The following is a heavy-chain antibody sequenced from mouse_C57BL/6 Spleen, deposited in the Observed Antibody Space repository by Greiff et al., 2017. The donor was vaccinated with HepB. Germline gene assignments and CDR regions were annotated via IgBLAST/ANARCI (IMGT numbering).Heavy chain of an antibody. J-gene: IGHJ1*03. V-gene: IGHV1-39*01. CDR1: GYSFTDYN. D-gene: IGHD1-1*01. CDR2: INPNYGTT. CDR3: AKGGFITTVVATTYWYFDV. Sequence: VQLKQSGPELVKPGASVKISCKASGYSFTDYNMNWVKQSNGKSLEWIGVINPNYGTTSYNQKFKGKATLTVDQSSSTAYMQLNSLTSEDSAVYYCAKGGFITTVVATTYWYFDVWGTGTTVTVSS.